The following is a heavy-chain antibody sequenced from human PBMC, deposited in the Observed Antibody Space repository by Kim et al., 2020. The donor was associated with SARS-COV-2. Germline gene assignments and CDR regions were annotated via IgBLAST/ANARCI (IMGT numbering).Heavy chain of an antibody. D-gene: IGHD3-10*01. V-gene: IGHV1-69*13. CDR2: IIPIFGTA. J-gene: IGHJ4*02. Sequence: SVKVSCKASGGTFSSYAISWVRQAPGQGLEWMGGIIPIFGTANYAQKFQGRVTITADESTSTAYMELSSLRSEDTAVYYCASPMVRGVHRFDYWGQGTLVTVSS. CDR3: ASPMVRGVHRFDY. CDR1: GGTFSSYA.